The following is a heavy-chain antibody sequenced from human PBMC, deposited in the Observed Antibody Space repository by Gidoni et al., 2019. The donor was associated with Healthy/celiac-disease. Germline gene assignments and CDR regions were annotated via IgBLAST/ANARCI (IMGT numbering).Heavy chain of an antibody. J-gene: IGHJ4*02. CDR2: IWYDGSNK. CDR3: AREGLMAVAGPAIDY. D-gene: IGHD6-19*01. CDR1: GFTFSSYG. V-gene: IGHV3-33*01. Sequence: QVQLVESGGGVVQPGRSLRLSCAASGFTFSSYGMHWVRQAPGKGLEGVAVIWYDGSNKYYADSVKGRFTISRDNSKNTLYLQMNSLRAEDTAVYYCAREGLMAVAGPAIDYWGQGTLVTVSS.